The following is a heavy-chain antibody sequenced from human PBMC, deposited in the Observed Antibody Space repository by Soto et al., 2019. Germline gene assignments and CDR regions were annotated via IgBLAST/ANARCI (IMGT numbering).Heavy chain of an antibody. Sequence: SETLSLTCTVSGGSISSYYWSWIRQPPGKGLEWIGYIYYSGSTNYNPSLKSRVTISVDTSKNQFSLKLSSVTVADTAVYYCARHGSRYDYIWGNYRSTQPDFDYWGQGTLVTVSS. CDR2: IYYSGST. CDR1: GGSISSYY. V-gene: IGHV4-59*08. D-gene: IGHD3-16*02. CDR3: ARHGSRYDYIWGNYRSTQPDFDY. J-gene: IGHJ4*02.